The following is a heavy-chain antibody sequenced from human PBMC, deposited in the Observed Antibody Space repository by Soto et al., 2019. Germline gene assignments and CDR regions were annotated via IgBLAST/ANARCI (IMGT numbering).Heavy chain of an antibody. CDR3: ARAPAYTATDFDY. Sequence: QVQLQESGPGLVKPSQTLSLTCTVSGGSISSGDYYWCWIRQPPGKGLEWIGSIFYSGNTHYNPALTSRLTRSVDTSKNQFSLKLSSVTAAAAAGDSCARAPAYTATDFDYWGQPTLVNVSS. V-gene: IGHV4-30-4*01. CDR2: IFYSGNT. D-gene: IGHD2-15*01. J-gene: IGHJ4*02. CDR1: GGSISSGDYY.